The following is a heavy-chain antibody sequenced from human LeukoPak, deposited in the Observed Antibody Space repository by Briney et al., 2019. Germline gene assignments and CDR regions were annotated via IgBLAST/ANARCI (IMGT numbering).Heavy chain of an antibody. CDR2: IYPGDSDT. Sequence: GESLKISCKGSGYSFTSYWIGWVHQMPGKGLEWMGIIYPGDSDTRYSPSFQGQVTISADKSISTAYLQWSSLKASDTAMYYCARRRSSSRRTNDAFDIWGQGTMVTVSS. D-gene: IGHD6-6*01. J-gene: IGHJ3*02. CDR1: GYSFTSYW. CDR3: ARRRSSSRRTNDAFDI. V-gene: IGHV5-51*07.